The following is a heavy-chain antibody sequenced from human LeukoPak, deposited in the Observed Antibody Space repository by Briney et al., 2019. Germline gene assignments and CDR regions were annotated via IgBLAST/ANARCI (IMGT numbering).Heavy chain of an antibody. CDR1: GGSISSSTTY. CDR3: ARHPGTEHYHSGMDV. J-gene: IGHJ6*02. Sequence: ETLSLTCTVSGGSISSSTTYWGWIRQPPGKGLEWIGTIYYNGRTYYNPSLRSRVTISADTSKNQFSLKLSSVTAADTAVYYCARHPGTEHYHSGMDVWGQGTTVTVYS. D-gene: IGHD3-10*01. V-gene: IGHV4-39*01. CDR2: IYYNGRT.